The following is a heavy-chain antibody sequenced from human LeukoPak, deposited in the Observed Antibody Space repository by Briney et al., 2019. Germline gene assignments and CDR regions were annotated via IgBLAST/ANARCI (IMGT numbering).Heavy chain of an antibody. CDR2: MNPNSGKK. D-gene: IGHD3-3*01. Sequence: GASVKVSCKASGYIFTSYDINWVRQATGQGPEWMGWMNPNSGKKGYAQKFQGRVTMTRNTSISTAYMELSSLRSEDTAVYYCARSLKLRFLEWLSPRSSYGMDVWGQGTTVTVSS. CDR1: GYIFTSYD. CDR3: ARSLKLRFLEWLSPRSSYGMDV. V-gene: IGHV1-8*01. J-gene: IGHJ6*02.